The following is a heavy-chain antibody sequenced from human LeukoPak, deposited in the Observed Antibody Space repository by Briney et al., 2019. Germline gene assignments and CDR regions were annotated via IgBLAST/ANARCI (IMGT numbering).Heavy chain of an antibody. V-gene: IGHV3-21*01. CDR1: GFTFSSYS. Sequence: GGSLRLSCAASGFTFSSYSMNWVRQAPGKGLEWVSSISSSSSYIYYADSVKGRFTISRDNAKNSLYLQMNSLRAEDTAVYYCARYGSGSYQSDAFDIWGQGTMVTVSS. CDR2: ISSSSSYI. CDR3: ARYGSGSYQSDAFDI. D-gene: IGHD3-10*01. J-gene: IGHJ3*02.